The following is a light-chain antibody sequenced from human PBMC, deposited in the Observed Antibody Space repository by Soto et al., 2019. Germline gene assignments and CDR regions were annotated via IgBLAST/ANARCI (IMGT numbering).Light chain of an antibody. J-gene: IGKJ4*01. CDR2: KAS. CDR1: QSISSW. Sequence: DIQMTQSPSTLSASVGDRVTITCRASQSISSWLAWYQQKPGKAPKLLIYKASSLESGVPSRYSGSGSGTEFTLSISSLQPDDFATYYCQQYNSYPLTFGGGTKVEIK. V-gene: IGKV1-5*03. CDR3: QQYNSYPLT.